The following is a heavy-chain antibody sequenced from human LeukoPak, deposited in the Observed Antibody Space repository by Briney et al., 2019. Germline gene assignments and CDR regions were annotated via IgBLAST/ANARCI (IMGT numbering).Heavy chain of an antibody. CDR2: ISSNSRTI. CDR1: GFTFSSYG. CDR3: TRGGAALPDY. J-gene: IGHJ4*02. D-gene: IGHD6-6*01. Sequence: GGSLRLSCAASGFTFSSYGMDWVRQAPGEGLEWVSYISSNSRTIDYANSVKGRFTVSRDNAKNSLFLQMNSLRAEDTAVYYCTRGGAALPDYWGQGTLVTVSS. V-gene: IGHV3-48*01.